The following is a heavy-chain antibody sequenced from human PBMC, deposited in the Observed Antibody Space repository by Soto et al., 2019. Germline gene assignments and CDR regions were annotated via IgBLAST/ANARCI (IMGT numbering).Heavy chain of an antibody. CDR3: VRGDNWNDEASDY. CDR1: GFMFSNHG. Sequence: QVQLVESGGGVVQPWRSLRLSCAASGFMFSNHGMHWVRQAPGKGLEWVAVIWSDGHNRYYADSVKGRFTISRDNSKNTLYLQMNSLRAEDTAVYYCVRGDNWNDEASDYWGQGTLVTVSS. J-gene: IGHJ4*02. CDR2: IWSDGHNR. D-gene: IGHD1-1*01. V-gene: IGHV3-33*01.